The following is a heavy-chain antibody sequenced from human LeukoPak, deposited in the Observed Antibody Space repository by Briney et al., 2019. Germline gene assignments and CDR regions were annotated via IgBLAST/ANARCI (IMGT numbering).Heavy chain of an antibody. V-gene: IGHV3-21*01. J-gene: IGHJ4*02. CDR2: ISSSSSYI. CDR3: ARGGPMITFGGVIANYFDY. CDR1: GFTFSSYS. Sequence: GGSLRLSCAASGFTFSSYSMNWVRQAPGKGLEWVSSISSSSSYIYYVDSVKGRFTISRDNAKNSLYLQMNSLRAEDTAVYYCARGGPMITFGGVIANYFDYWGQGALVTVSS. D-gene: IGHD3-16*02.